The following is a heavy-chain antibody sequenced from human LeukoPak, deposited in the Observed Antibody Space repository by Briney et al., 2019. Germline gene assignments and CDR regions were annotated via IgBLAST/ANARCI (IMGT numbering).Heavy chain of an antibody. J-gene: IGHJ4*02. Sequence: PGGSLRLSCAASGFTFSDYYMSWIRQAPGKGLEWVSYISSSGSTIYYADSVKGRFTISRDNAKNSLYLQMNSLRAEDTAVYYCARWTVGHSSGWYRRPYYFDYWGQGTLVTVSS. V-gene: IGHV3-11*01. CDR3: ARWTVGHSSGWYRRPYYFDY. D-gene: IGHD6-19*01. CDR1: GFTFSDYY. CDR2: ISSSGSTI.